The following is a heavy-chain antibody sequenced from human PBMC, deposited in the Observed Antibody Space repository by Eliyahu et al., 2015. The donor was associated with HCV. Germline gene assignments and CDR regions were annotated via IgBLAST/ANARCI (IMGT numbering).Heavy chain of an antibody. Sequence: EVQLVQSGAEVKKPGDSLKISCKGSGYSFTNYWIGWVRQMPGKGLEWMGIIYPGDSDTRYSPSFQGQVTISADKSITTAYLHWSSLRASDTAMYYCARRGSSSSSWLIFDYWGQGTLVTVSS. CDR3: ARRGSSSSSWLIFDY. J-gene: IGHJ4*02. D-gene: IGHD6-13*01. CDR2: IYPGDSDT. CDR1: GYSFTNYW. V-gene: IGHV5-51*01.